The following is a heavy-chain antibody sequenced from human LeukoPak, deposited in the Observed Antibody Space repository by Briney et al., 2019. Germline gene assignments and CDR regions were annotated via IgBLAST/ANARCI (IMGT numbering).Heavy chain of an antibody. CDR2: IYYSGST. CDR1: GGSISSYY. V-gene: IGHV4-59*01. CDR3: AASPTTVTTPFDY. J-gene: IGHJ4*02. D-gene: IGHD4-11*01. Sequence: PSETLSLTCTVSGGSISSYYWSWLRQPPGQGLEWIGYIYYSGSTNYNTSLKSRVTISVDPSKNQFSLKLSSVTAADTAVYYCAASPTTVTTPFDYWGQGTLVTVSS.